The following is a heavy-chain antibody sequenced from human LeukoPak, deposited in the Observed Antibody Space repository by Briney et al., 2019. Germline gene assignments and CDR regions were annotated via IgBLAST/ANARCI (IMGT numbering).Heavy chain of an antibody. J-gene: IGHJ4*02. CDR1: GFTFSSCS. CDR3: ARGSAMIVVVIDY. V-gene: IGHV3-21*01. CDR2: ISSSSSYI. D-gene: IGHD3-22*01. Sequence: GGSLRLSCAASGFTFSSCSMNWVRQAPGKGLEWVSSISSSSSYIYYADSVKGRFTISRDNAKNSLYLQMNSLRAEDTAVYYCARGSAMIVVVIDYWGQGTLVTVSS.